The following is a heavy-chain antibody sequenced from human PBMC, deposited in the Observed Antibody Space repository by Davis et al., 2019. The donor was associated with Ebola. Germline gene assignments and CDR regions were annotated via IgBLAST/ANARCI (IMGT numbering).Heavy chain of an antibody. V-gene: IGHV5-51*01. CDR1: GNSFATHW. Sequence: GESLKISCKDSGNSFATHWIGWVRQMPGKGLEWMGIIYTGDFDTRYSPSFRGQVTISADKSITTAYLKWSSLKASDTAMYYCASLRRTITGMDDGFDIWGQGTKVTVSS. CDR3: ASLRRTITGMDDGFDI. J-gene: IGHJ3*02. CDR2: IYTGDFDT. D-gene: IGHD1-20*01.